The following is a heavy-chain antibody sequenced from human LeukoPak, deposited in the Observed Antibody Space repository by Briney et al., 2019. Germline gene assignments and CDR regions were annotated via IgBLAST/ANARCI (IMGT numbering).Heavy chain of an antibody. D-gene: IGHD1-26*01. V-gene: IGHV3-66*01. CDR2: IYSGGST. Sequence: PGGSLRLSCAASGFTVSRNYMSWVRQAPGKGLEWVSLIYSGGSTYYADSVKGRFTISRDNSKSTLYLQMNSLRAEDTAVYYCARDRIVGATPRWYFDLWGRGTLVTVSS. J-gene: IGHJ2*01. CDR3: ARDRIVGATPRWYFDL. CDR1: GFTVSRNY.